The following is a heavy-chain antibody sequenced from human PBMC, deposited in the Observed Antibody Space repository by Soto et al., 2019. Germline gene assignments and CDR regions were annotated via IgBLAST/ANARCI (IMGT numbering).Heavy chain of an antibody. CDR1: GFTFNDAW. J-gene: IGHJ6*03. Sequence: GGSLRLSCAASGFTFNDAWMSWVRQAPGKGLEWVGRIRSKTDGGTADYAAPVKGTFTISRDDSKNTVYLQMNSLKTEDTAVYYCTASGGGGYYHYYMDVWGKGTTVTVSS. CDR3: TASGGGGYYHYYMDV. D-gene: IGHD3-16*01. V-gene: IGHV3-15*01. CDR2: IRSKTDGGTA.